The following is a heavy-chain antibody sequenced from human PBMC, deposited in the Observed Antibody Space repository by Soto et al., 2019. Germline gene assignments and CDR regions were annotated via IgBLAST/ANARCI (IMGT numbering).Heavy chain of an antibody. D-gene: IGHD4-4*01. CDR1: VYSISIGYY. Sequence: SEELSITCASSVYSISIGYYWVWVRQPPGKGLEWIGSIYHSGSTYYNPSLKSRVTISVDTSKNQFSLKLSSVTAADTAVYYCARLQSSYGMDVWGQGTTVTVSS. CDR2: IYHSGST. V-gene: IGHV4-38-2*01. J-gene: IGHJ6*02. CDR3: ARLQSSYGMDV.